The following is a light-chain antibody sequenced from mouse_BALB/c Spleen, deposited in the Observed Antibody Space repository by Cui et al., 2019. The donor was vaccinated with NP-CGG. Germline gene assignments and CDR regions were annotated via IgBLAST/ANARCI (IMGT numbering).Light chain of an antibody. J-gene: IGLJ1*01. CDR2: GTN. CDR1: TGAVTTSNY. Sequence: QAVFTQETALTTSPGKTVTLPCRSSTGAVTTSNYANWVQERPDHLFTGLIGGTNNRTPGVPARFSGSLIGDKAALTITGAQTEDEAIYFCALWYSNHWVFGGGTKLTVL. V-gene: IGLV1*01. CDR3: ALWYSNHWV.